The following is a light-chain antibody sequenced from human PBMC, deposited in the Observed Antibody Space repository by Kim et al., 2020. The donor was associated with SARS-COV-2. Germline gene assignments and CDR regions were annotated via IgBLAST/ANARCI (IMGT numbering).Light chain of an antibody. Sequence: SEAVGDRGTSTGRASQSISSWLAWYQQKPGKAPKLLIYKASSLESGVPSRFSGSGSGTEFTLTISSLHPDDFATYYCQQYNSYWTFGQGTKVEIK. CDR3: QQYNSYWT. J-gene: IGKJ1*01. CDR2: KAS. CDR1: QSISSW. V-gene: IGKV1-5*03.